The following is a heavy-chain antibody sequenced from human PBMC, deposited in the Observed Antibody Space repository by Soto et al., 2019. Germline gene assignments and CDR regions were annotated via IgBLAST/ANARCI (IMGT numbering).Heavy chain of an antibody. CDR2: LSHSGAAA. V-gene: IGHV3-23*01. CDR3: AKVTYKWPARGYFDY. CDR1: GFTFSSYA. Sequence: EVQLLESGGGLVQPGGSLRLAYAASGFTFSSYAMGWVRQAPGKGLEWVSDLSHSGAAAYYAESVKGRFTISRDNSNNTLFLQMNSLRAEDTALYYCAKVTYKWPARGYFDYWGQGTLVTVSS. D-gene: IGHD1-20*01. J-gene: IGHJ4*02.